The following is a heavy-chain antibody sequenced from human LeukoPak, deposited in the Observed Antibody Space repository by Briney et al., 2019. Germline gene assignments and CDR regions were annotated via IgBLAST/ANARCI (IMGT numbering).Heavy chain of an antibody. J-gene: IGHJ5*02. CDR1: GFTFSSYS. V-gene: IGHV3-48*01. CDR3: ARDRSSGSYYTADWFDP. D-gene: IGHD3-10*01. CDR2: ISSSSSTI. Sequence: GGSLRLSCAASGFTFSSYSMNWVRQAPGKGLEWVSYISSSSSTIYYADSVKGRFTISRDNAKNSLYLQMNSLRAEDTAVYYCARDRSSGSYYTADWFDPWGQGTLVTVSS.